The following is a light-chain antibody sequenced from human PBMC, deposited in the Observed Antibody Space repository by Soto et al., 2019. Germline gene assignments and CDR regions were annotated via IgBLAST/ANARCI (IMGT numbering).Light chain of an antibody. CDR1: SSDVGGYNY. CDR2: EVN. Sequence: QSALTQPPSASGSLGQSVAISCTGTSSDVGGYNYVSWYQQHPGKAPKLMLYEVNKRPSGVPDRFSGSKSGTSASLAITGRQAEDEADYYCQSYDSSLSGYVFGTGTKVTVL. J-gene: IGLJ1*01. V-gene: IGLV2-8*01. CDR3: QSYDSSLSGYV.